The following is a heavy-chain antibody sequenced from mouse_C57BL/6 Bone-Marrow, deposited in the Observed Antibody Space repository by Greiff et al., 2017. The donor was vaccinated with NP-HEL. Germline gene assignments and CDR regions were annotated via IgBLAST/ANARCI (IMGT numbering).Heavy chain of an antibody. Sequence: VQLKESGGGLVQPGGSLKLSCAASGFTFSDYYMYWVRQTPEKRLEWVAYISNGGCSTYYPDTVKGRFTSLRDNAMNTSYLQMGRLKSKDTAMYYCARRGYYGSGEGVTYWGQGALVTVSA. J-gene: IGHJ3*01. V-gene: IGHV5-12*01. CDR1: GFTFSDYY. D-gene: IGHD1-1*01. CDR2: ISNGGCST. CDR3: ARRGYYGSGEGVTY.